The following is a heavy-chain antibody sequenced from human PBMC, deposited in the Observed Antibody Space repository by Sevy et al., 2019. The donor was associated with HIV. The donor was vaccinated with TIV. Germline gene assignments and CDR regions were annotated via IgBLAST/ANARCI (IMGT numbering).Heavy chain of an antibody. CDR2: IKQDGSEK. CDR3: AREGGNCSGGSCYSTSYYYYGMDV. CDR1: GFTFSSYW. V-gene: IGHV3-7*03. Sequence: GGSLRLSCAASGFTFSSYWMSWVRQAPGKGLEWVANIKQDGSEKYYVDSVKGRFTISRDNAKNSLYLQMNSQRAEDTAVYYCAREGGNCSGGSCYSTSYYYYGMDVWGQGTTVTVSS. D-gene: IGHD2-15*01. J-gene: IGHJ6*02.